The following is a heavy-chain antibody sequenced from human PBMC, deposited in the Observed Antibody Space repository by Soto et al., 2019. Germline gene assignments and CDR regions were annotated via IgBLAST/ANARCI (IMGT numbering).Heavy chain of an antibody. V-gene: IGHV4-30-4*01. CDR2: ISNSGST. J-gene: IGHJ6*02. CDR3: ASGSNIYGLDV. Sequence: SETLSLTCAVSGDSFSSGDYYWSLVRQPPGKGLEWIGYISNSGSTLSNPSLNRPIYISVDMPKNQFSLKVRSVTAADTAVYYCASGSNIYGLDVWGQGTTVTVSS. CDR1: GDSFSSGDYY.